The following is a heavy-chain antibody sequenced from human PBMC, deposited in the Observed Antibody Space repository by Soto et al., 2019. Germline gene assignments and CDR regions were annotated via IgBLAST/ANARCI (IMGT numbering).Heavy chain of an antibody. CDR3: ARARSRYYYDSSGYYYFDY. Sequence: SETLSLTCTVSGGSISSGGYYWSWIRQHPGKGLEWIGYIYYSGSTYYNPSLKSRVTISVDTSKNQFSLKLSSVTAADTAVYYCARARSRYYYDSSGYYYFDYWGQGTLVTVSS. D-gene: IGHD3-22*01. CDR1: GGSISSGGYY. V-gene: IGHV4-31*03. J-gene: IGHJ4*02. CDR2: IYYSGST.